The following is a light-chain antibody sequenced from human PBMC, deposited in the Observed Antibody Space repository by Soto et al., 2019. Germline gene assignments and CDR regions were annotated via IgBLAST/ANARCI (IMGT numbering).Light chain of an antibody. Sequence: EIVLTQSPGTLSLSPGERATLSCRASQSVRRYLAWYQQKPGQAPRLLIYGASSRATGIPDRISGSGSGTDFTLTISRMEPEVFAVYSCQQYGSSPGTFGQGTKLEIK. V-gene: IGKV3-20*01. CDR1: QSVRRY. CDR2: GAS. J-gene: IGKJ2*01. CDR3: QQYGSSPGT.